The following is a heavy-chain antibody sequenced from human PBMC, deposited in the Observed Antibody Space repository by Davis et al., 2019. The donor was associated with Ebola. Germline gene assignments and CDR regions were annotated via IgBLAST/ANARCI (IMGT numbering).Heavy chain of an antibody. CDR3: ARVGVPAAYGMDV. Sequence: ASVKVSCKASGYTFTSYGISWVRQAPGQGLEWMGWISAYNGNTNYAQKLQGRVTMTRDTSISTAYMELSRLRSDDTAVYYCARVGVPAAYGMDVWGQGTTVTVSS. CDR1: GYTFTSYG. J-gene: IGHJ6*02. V-gene: IGHV1-18*01. D-gene: IGHD2-2*01. CDR2: ISAYNGNT.